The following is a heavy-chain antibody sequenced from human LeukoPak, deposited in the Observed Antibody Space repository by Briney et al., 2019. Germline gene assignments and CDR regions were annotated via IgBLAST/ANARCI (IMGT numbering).Heavy chain of an antibody. Sequence: PSQTLSLTCAVSGGSISSGGYSWSWIRQPPGKGLEWIGYIYHSGSTYYNPSLKSRVTISVDTSKNQFSLKLSSVTAADTAVYYCVVEFVGTGGYSYGFDYWGQGTLVTVSS. CDR3: VVEFVGTGGYSYGFDY. CDR2: IYHSGST. J-gene: IGHJ4*02. D-gene: IGHD5-18*01. CDR1: GGSISSGGYS. V-gene: IGHV4-30-2*01.